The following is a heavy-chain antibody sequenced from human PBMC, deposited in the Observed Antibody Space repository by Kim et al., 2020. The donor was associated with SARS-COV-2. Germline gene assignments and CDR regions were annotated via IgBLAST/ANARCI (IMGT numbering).Heavy chain of an antibody. CDR1: GDSVSSNSAG. V-gene: IGHV6-1*01. Sequence: SQTLSLTCVISGDSVSSNSAGWNWIRQSPSRGLEWLGRTYYRSKWYYDYAASVKSRITFSSDASKNQFSLQLNSVTPEDTAMYYCVRREPNSGSWYFDYWGQGILVTFSS. D-gene: IGHD6-13*01. CDR3: VRREPNSGSWYFDY. CDR2: TYYRSKWYY. J-gene: IGHJ4*02.